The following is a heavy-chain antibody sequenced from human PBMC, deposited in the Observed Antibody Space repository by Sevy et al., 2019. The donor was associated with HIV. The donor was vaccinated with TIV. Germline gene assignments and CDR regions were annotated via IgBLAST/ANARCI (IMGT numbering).Heavy chain of an antibody. V-gene: IGHV3-21*01. D-gene: IGHD1-26*01. Sequence: GGSLRLSCAASGFTFSNYNMNWVRQAPGEGLKWVSSISSSSADIYYTDSVKGRFTVSRDNSRKSLFLQMNGLSAEDTALYYYARDLLVGSTYVFDIWGRGTMVTVSS. CDR2: ISSSSADI. CDR3: ARDLLVGSTYVFDI. J-gene: IGHJ3*02. CDR1: GFTFSNYN.